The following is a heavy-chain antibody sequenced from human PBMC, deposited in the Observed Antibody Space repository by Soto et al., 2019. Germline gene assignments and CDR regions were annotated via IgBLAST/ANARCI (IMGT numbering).Heavy chain of an antibody. J-gene: IGHJ4*02. CDR1: GGSMSSHY. Sequence: PSETLSLTCTVSGGSMSSHYWTWLRQSPGKGLEWIGYISYSGSTYYNPSLKSRVSISADTSKNQFPLRMNSMIAADTAVYYCARADPAASVGYWGQGTLVTVSS. CDR3: ARADPAASVGY. D-gene: IGHD2-2*01. CDR2: ISYSGST. V-gene: IGHV4-59*11.